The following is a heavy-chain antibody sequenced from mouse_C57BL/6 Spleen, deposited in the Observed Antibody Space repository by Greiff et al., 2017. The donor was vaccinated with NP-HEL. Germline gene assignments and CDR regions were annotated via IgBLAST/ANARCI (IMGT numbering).Heavy chain of an antibody. D-gene: IGHD2-4*01. CDR2: INPGSGGT. V-gene: IGHV1-54*01. J-gene: IGHJ4*01. Sequence: QVQLQQSGAELVRPGTSVKVSCKASGYAFTNYLIEWVKQRPGQGLEWIGVINPGSGGTNYNEKFKGKATLTADKSSSTAYMQLSSLTSEDSAVYFCARENYDYLYYYAKDDWGQGTTVTVST. CDR3: ARENYDYLYYYAKDD. CDR1: GYAFTNYL.